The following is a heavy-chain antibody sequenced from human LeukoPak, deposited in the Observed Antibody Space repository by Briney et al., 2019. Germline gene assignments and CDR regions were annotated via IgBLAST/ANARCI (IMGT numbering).Heavy chain of an antibody. J-gene: IGHJ4*02. D-gene: IGHD3-9*01. V-gene: IGHV3-11*06. Sequence: GGSLRLSYAASGFTFSDYYMSWIRQAPGKGLEWVSYISSSSSYTNYADSVKGRFTISRDNAKNSLYLQMNSLRAEDTAVYYRARVRLNDILTGYYTGAYYFDYWGQGTLVTVSS. CDR3: ARVRLNDILTGYYTGAYYFDY. CDR1: GFTFSDYY. CDR2: ISSSSSYT.